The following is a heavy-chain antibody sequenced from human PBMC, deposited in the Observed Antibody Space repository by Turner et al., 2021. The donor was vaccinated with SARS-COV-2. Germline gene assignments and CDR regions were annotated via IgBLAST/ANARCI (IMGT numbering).Heavy chain of an antibody. CDR1: GGYITKNYDY. V-gene: IGHV4-39*01. CDR2: IYYSGNT. Sequence: LQLQPSGPGLVKPSVTLSFTCTVSGGYITKNYDYWGWFRQPPGKGLEWIGSIYYSGNTYYNPSLKSRVTIAVDTSKSQFSLKLSSVTAADTAVYYCARLTERYFFDYWGQGALVTVSS. J-gene: IGHJ4*02. CDR3: ARLTERYFFDY.